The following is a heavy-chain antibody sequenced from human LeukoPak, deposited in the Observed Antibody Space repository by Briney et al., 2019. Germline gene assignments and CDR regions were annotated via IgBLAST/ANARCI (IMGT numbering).Heavy chain of an antibody. CDR1: GFSFSIYS. CDR3: ARDAFGGDKSPF. V-gene: IGHV3-74*01. D-gene: IGHD3-3*01. Sequence: GGSLRLSCAASGFSFSIYSMSWVRQAPGKGLVWVSRINSDGSTTNYADSVKGRFTISRDNAKNTLYLQMNSLRAEDTAVYYCARDAFGGDKSPFWGQGTLVTVSS. J-gene: IGHJ4*02. CDR2: INSDGSTT.